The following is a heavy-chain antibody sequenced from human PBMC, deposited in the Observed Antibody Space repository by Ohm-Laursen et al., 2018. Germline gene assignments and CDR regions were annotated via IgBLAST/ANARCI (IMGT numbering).Heavy chain of an antibody. CDR1: GFSLSSRGMC. D-gene: IGHD2/OR15-2a*01. V-gene: IGHV2-70*11. Sequence: TQTLTLTSTFSGFSLSSRGMCVSWIRQPPGKALEWLGRIDWNDDKYYYTSLKTRLTISKDTSKNQVVLTLTNMDPVDTATYYCARCKSFDYWGQGTLVTVSS. CDR2: IDWNDDK. J-gene: IGHJ4*02. CDR3: ARCKSFDY.